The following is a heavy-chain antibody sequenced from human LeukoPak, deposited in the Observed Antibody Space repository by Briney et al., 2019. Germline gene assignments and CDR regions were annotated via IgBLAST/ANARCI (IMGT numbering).Heavy chain of an antibody. CDR2: IYYSGST. J-gene: IGHJ4*02. Sequence: SETLSLTCTVSGGSISSSSYYWGWIRQPPGKGLEWIGSIYYSGSTYYNPSLKSRVTISVDTSKNQFSLKLSSVTAADTAVYYCARGECSGGKCPFVYWGQGTLITVSS. V-gene: IGHV4-39*07. CDR1: GGSISSSSYY. D-gene: IGHD2-15*01. CDR3: ARGECSGGKCPFVY.